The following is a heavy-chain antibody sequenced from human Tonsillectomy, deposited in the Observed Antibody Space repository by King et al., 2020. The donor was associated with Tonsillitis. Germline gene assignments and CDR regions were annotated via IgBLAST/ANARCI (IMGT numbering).Heavy chain of an antibody. D-gene: IGHD6-13*01. V-gene: IGHV3-53*04. CDR2: IYSGGST. CDR3: ARAAGGGKFFDS. Sequence: VQLVESGGGLVQPGGSLRLSCVASGFSVSDQYMTWVRQAPGKGLEWVATIYSGGSTDYADPVQGRVTISRQKSRNTLYLRMNSLRVDDTAVYYCARAAGGGKFFDSWGQGTLVTVSS. J-gene: IGHJ4*02. CDR1: GFSVSDQY.